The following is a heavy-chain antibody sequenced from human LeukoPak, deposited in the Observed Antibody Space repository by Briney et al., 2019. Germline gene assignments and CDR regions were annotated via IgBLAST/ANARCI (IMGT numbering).Heavy chain of an antibody. CDR1: GFIFDDYA. Sequence: GRSLRLSCAASGFIFDDYAMHWVRHAPGKGLEWVSGINWNSDSIGYADSVEGRFTISRDNAKNSLYLQMNSLRAEDTALYYCAKDIFTMVRGVFDYWGQGTLVTVSS. D-gene: IGHD3-10*01. V-gene: IGHV3-9*01. CDR2: INWNSDSI. CDR3: AKDIFTMVRGVFDY. J-gene: IGHJ4*02.